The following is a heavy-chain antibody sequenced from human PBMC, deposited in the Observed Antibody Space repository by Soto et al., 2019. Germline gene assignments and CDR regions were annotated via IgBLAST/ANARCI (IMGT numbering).Heavy chain of an antibody. CDR2: IYYSGST. CDR1: GGSISIGGYY. D-gene: IGHD6-13*01. V-gene: IGHV4-31*03. J-gene: IGHJ4*02. Sequence: QVQLQESGPGLVKPSQTLSLTCTVSGGSISIGGYYWRWIRQHPGKGLEWIGYIYYSGSTYYNPSLKSRVTISVDTSKHQFTLKLSSVTAADTAVYYCARAPTGYSSSWYDYWGQGTLVTVSS. CDR3: ARAPTGYSSSWYDY.